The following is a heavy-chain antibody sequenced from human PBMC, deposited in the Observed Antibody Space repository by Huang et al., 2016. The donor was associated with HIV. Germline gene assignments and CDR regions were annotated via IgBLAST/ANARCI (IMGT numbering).Heavy chain of an antibody. J-gene: IGHJ4*02. CDR1: GFTFDDFS. CDR2: ITGDSVRV. Sequence: EVHLVESGGGLVQPGRSLRLSCGASGFTFDDFSMHWVRQVPGKCLEYVAVITGDSVRVFYAASVKGRFTISRDNAKNSLYLQMNSLRVEDTALYYCAHLPEPSSPWTDYWGQGTLVTVSS. CDR3: AHLPEPSSPWTDY. D-gene: IGHD1-1*01. V-gene: IGHV3-9*01.